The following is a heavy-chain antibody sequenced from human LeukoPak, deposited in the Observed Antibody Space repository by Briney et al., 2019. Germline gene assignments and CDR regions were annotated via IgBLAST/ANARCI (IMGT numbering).Heavy chain of an antibody. CDR2: IYTSGST. CDR1: GGSISSGSYY. D-gene: IGHD1-26*01. V-gene: IGHV4-61*02. J-gene: IGHJ5*02. CDR3: ARAIGRDNWFDP. Sequence: NPSETLSLTCTVSGGSISSGSYYWSWIRQPAGKGLEWIGRIYTSGSTNYNPSLKSRVTISVDTSKNQFSLKLSSVTAADTAVYYCARAIGRDNWFDPWGQGTLVTVSS.